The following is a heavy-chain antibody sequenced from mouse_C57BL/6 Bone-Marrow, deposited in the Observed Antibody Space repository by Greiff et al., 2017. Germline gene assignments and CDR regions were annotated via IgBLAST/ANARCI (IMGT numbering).Heavy chain of an antibody. Sequence: QVQLQQPGAELVRPGTSVKLSCKASGYTFTSYWMHWVKQRPGQGLEWIGVIDPSDSYTNYNQKFKGKATLTVDTSSSTAYMQRSSLTSEDSAVYYCARTAQATWSDYWGQGTTLTVSS. CDR2: IDPSDSYT. CDR3: ARTAQATWSDY. V-gene: IGHV1-59*01. J-gene: IGHJ2*01. D-gene: IGHD3-2*02. CDR1: GYTFTSYW.